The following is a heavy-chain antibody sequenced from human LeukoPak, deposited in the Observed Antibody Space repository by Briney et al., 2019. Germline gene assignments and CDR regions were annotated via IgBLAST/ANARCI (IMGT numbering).Heavy chain of an antibody. CDR2: ISSSSSYI. CDR1: GFTFSSYS. V-gene: IGHV3-21*01. CDR3: ARDGSGSTTFDY. Sequence: KSGGSLRLPCAASGFTFSSYSMNWVRQAPGKGLEWVSSISSSSSYIYYADSVKGRFTISRDNAKNSLYLQMNSLRAEDTAVYYCARDGSGSTTFDYWGQGTLVTVSS. J-gene: IGHJ4*02. D-gene: IGHD3-10*01.